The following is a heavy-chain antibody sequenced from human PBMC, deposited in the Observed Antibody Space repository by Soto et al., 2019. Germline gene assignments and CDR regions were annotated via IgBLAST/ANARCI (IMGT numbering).Heavy chain of an antibody. J-gene: IGHJ6*02. CDR3: ARDMMSGYDSAAYYYYGMDV. CDR1: GVSVSGSY. Sequence: PGGSLRLSCAASGVSVSGSYMGLVRQAPGKGLEWVSVIYRGGGTYYVDSVKGRFTISRDNAKNSLYLQMNSLRAEDTAVYYCARDMMSGYDSAAYYYYGMDVWGQGTTVTVSS. D-gene: IGHD5-12*01. CDR2: IYRGGGT. V-gene: IGHV3-53*01.